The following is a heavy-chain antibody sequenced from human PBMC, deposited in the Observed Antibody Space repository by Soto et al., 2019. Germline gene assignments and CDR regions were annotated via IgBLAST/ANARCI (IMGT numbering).Heavy chain of an antibody. CDR3: ARVVVPVIDTFDI. CDR2: TYHSGSI. V-gene: IGHV4-4*02. Sequence: QVQLQESGPGLVKPSGTLSLTCAVSGGSISTTNWWSWVRQSPGKGLEWIGETYHSGSINYNPSLESRVIISVDKSEHQFSLKLSPVTAADTAVYYCARVVVPVIDTFDIWGQGTMVTVSS. J-gene: IGHJ3*02. D-gene: IGHD2-15*01. CDR1: GGSISTTNW.